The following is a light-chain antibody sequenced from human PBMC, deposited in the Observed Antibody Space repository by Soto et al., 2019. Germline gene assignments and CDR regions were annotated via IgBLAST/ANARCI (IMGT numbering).Light chain of an antibody. J-gene: IGKJ2*01. CDR1: QTVRNSY. CDR2: ETS. V-gene: IGKV3-20*01. Sequence: EIVLTQSPGTLSVSPGEGVTLSCSASQTVRNSYVAWYQHKPGQAPRLLISETSNRASGIPDRFSGGGSGTDFTLTISTVEPEDFAVYYGQHYSTSPSYTFGQGTKLE. CDR3: QHYSTSPSYT.